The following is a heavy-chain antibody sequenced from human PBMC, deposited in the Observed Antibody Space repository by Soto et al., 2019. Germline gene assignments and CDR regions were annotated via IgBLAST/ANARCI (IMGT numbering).Heavy chain of an antibody. CDR2: ISYDGSNK. V-gene: IGHV3-30-3*01. J-gene: IGHJ4*02. D-gene: IGHD6-6*01. Sequence: QVQLVESGGGVVQPGRSLRLSCAASGFTFSSYAMHWVRQAPGKGLEWVAVISYDGSNKYYADSVKGRFTISRDNSKKPLYLQMNSLRAEDTAVYYCARGQALYCSSPRFDYWGQGTLVTVSS. CDR1: GFTFSSYA. CDR3: ARGQALYCSSPRFDY.